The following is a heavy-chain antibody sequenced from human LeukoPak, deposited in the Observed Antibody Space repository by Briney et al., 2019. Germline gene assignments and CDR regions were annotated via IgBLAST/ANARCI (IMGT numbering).Heavy chain of an antibody. CDR2: VHYSGST. V-gene: IGHV4-59*11. D-gene: IGHD6-6*01. Sequence: PSETLSLTCTVSGGSISSHYWNWIRQPPGKGLEWIGYVHYSGSTNYSPPLKSRVTISLDTSKNQFSLKLNFVTAADTAEYYCASGRVGQLVFESWGQGTLVTVSS. CDR1: GGSISSHY. J-gene: IGHJ4*02. CDR3: ASGRVGQLVFES.